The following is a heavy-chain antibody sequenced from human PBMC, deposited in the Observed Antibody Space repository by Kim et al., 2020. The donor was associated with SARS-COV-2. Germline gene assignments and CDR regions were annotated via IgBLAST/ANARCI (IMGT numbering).Heavy chain of an antibody. J-gene: IGHJ4*02. Sequence: RGRFTISRDNSKNTLYLQMSSVRAEETGVYYCAKYTGYYYDSRFGQPRDYWGQGSLVTVSS. V-gene: IGHV3-23*01. D-gene: IGHD3-22*01. CDR3: AKYTGYYYDSRFGQPRDY.